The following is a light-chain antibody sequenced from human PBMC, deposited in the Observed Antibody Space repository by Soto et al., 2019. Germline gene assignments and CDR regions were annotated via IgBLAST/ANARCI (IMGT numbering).Light chain of an antibody. Sequence: QSALTQPASVSGSPGQSITISCTGTNSDVGGYNYVSWYQQHPGKAPKLMIYEVSNRPSGVSNRFSGSKSGNTASLTISGLQAEDEADYYCSAYTSTITLVFGGGTKLTVL. J-gene: IGLJ3*02. V-gene: IGLV2-14*01. CDR3: SAYTSTITLV. CDR2: EVS. CDR1: NSDVGGYNY.